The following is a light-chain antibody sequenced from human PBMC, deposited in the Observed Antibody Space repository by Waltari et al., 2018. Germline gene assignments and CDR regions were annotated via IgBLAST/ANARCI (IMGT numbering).Light chain of an antibody. V-gene: IGLV2-14*03. CDR2: EVT. J-gene: IGLJ1*01. CDR1: SSYVGSYNY. CDR3: SSYTRTTTLYV. Sequence: QSALTQPASVSGSPGQSITISCTGTSSYVGSYNYVTCYQQHPGKAPKLLIFEVTDRPSGVSNRFSGSKSGNTASLTISGLQAEDEADYYCSSYTRTTTLYVFGTGTKVTVL.